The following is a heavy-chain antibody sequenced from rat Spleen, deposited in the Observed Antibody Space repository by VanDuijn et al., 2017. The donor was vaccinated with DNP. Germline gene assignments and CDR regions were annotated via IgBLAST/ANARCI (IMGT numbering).Heavy chain of an antibody. CDR3: ARGNVYYGLLEDYYFDY. CDR1: GFTFSNFG. J-gene: IGHJ2*01. D-gene: IGHD1-6*01. Sequence: EVQLVESGGGLVQPGRSLKLSCAASGFTFSNFGMHWIRQAPTKGLEWVASISTGGGNTYYRDSVKGRFTISRDNAKNTQYLQMDSLRSEDTATYYCARGNVYYGLLEDYYFDYWGQGVMVTVSS. V-gene: IGHV5S13*01. CDR2: ISTGGGNT.